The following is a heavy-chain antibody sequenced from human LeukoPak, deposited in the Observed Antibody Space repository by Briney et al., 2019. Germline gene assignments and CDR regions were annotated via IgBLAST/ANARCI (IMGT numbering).Heavy chain of an antibody. CDR3: AKPITASGATDGFDI. J-gene: IGHJ3*02. D-gene: IGHD3-3*01. Sequence: GGSLRLSCAASGFTFSSYWMNWVRQAPGKELEWVANIKQDGNEKYYVDSVKGRFTISRDNGKTSLYLQMNSLRVEDTAVYYCAKPITASGATDGFDIWGQGTMVTVSS. CDR2: IKQDGNEK. V-gene: IGHV3-7*01. CDR1: GFTFSSYW.